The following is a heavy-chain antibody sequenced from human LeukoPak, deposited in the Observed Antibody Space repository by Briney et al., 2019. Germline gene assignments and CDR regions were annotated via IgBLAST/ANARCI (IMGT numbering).Heavy chain of an antibody. CDR3: ARGYPDDY. Sequence: SETLSLTCTVSGGSVSSGSYYWSWIRQPPGKGLEWIGYIYYSGSTNYNPSLKSRVTISIDTSKNQFSLKLSSVTAADTAVYYCARGYPDDYWGQGTLVTVSS. V-gene: IGHV4-61*01. CDR2: IYYSGST. J-gene: IGHJ4*02. CDR1: GGSVSSGSYY. D-gene: IGHD1-1*01.